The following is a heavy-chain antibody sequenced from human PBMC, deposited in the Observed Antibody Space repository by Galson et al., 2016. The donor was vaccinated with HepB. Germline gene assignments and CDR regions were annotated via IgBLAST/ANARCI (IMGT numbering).Heavy chain of an antibody. CDR3: ARDLALYCSSTSTNCYRGFDP. Sequence: SVKVSCKASGGTFSSYAISWVRQAPGQGLEWMGGIIPIYGTTTFAQKFQGSVTITADESMTSAYMELSSLRSDDTAVYYCARDLALYCSSTSTNCYRGFDPWGQGTLVTVSS. D-gene: IGHD2-2*01. J-gene: IGHJ5*02. V-gene: IGHV1-69*13. CDR1: GGTFSSYA. CDR2: IIPIYGTT.